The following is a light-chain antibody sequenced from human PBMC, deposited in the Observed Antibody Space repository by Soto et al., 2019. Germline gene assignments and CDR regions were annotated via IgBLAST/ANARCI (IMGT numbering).Light chain of an antibody. CDR2: GAS. CDR3: QQYGDSPRT. V-gene: IGKV3-20*01. J-gene: IGKJ1*01. Sequence: EIVLTQSPGTLSLSPGERATLSCRASQSVSSSYLAWYQQKPGQAPRHLIYGASSRATGIPDRFSGSGSGTDVTLTISRLEPEDFAVYYCQQYGDSPRTFGQGTKVEIK. CDR1: QSVSSSY.